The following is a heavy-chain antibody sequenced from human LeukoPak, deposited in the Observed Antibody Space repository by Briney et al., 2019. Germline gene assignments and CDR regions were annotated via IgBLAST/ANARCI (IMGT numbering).Heavy chain of an antibody. CDR2: INPNSGGT. D-gene: IGHD3-3*01. CDR1: GYTFTGYY. V-gene: IGHV1-2*02. CDR3: ARTNWYYDFWSGYPN. Sequence: ASVTVSCKASGYTFTGYYMHWVRQAPGQGLEWMGWINPNSGGTNYAQKFQGRVTMTRDTSISTAYMELSRLRSDDTAVYYCARTNWYYDFWSGYPNWGQGTLVTVSS. J-gene: IGHJ4*02.